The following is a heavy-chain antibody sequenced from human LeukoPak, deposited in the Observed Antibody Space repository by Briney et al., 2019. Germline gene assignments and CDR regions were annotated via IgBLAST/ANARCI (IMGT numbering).Heavy chain of an antibody. D-gene: IGHD2-2*02. Sequence: ASVKVSCKASGFTFTSYDINWVRQASGQGLEWMGWMNPNNGNTGYAQKFQGRVTMTRDTSISTAYMELRGLRSEDTAVYYCVRDGEGAAISANYWFDPWGQGTLVTVSS. V-gene: IGHV1-8*01. CDR2: MNPNNGNT. CDR3: VRDGEGAAISANYWFDP. J-gene: IGHJ5*02. CDR1: GFTFTSYD.